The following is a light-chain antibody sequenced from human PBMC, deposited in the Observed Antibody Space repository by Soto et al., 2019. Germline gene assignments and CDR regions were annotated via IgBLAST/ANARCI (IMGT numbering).Light chain of an antibody. CDR1: QDITNH. CDR2: DAS. V-gene: IGKV1-33*01. CDR3: QKYDGVPQ. Sequence: DIQMTQSPSYLSASVGDTVTITCQASQDITNHLNWYQHKPGQAPNLLIYDASHLETGVPSRFTGSGSGTYFTLTISSLQSEDIATYYCQKYDGVPQFGPGTRVDF. J-gene: IGKJ3*01.